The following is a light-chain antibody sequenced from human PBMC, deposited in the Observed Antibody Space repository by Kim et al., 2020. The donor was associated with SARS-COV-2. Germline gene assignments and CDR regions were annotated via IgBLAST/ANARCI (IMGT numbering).Light chain of an antibody. J-gene: IGLJ6*01. CDR1: ELGDKY. CDR2: QDT. V-gene: IGLV3-1*01. CDR3: QAWDSSTKGV. Sequence: SFELTQPPSVSVSPGQTASITCSGDELGDKYVCWYQQKPGQSPVLVIYQDTKRPSGIPERFSGSNSGNTATLTISGTQAMDEADYYCQAWDSSTKGVFGGGTKVTVL.